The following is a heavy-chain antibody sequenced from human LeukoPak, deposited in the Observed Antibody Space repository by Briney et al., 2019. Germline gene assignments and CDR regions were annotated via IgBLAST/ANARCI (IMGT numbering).Heavy chain of an antibody. J-gene: IGHJ4*02. D-gene: IGHD2-15*01. CDR1: GGTFSNYA. V-gene: IGHV1-69*05. CDR2: IFPVFGTA. Sequence: GASVKVSCKASGGTFSNYAISWVRQAPGEGLEWMGGIFPVFGTAYYAQKFQARVTITTDESTNTVYMELSSLRSEDTAVYYCASLPAIGYCSGGSCFLVDSWGQGSLVTVSS. CDR3: ASLPAIGYCSGGSCFLVDS.